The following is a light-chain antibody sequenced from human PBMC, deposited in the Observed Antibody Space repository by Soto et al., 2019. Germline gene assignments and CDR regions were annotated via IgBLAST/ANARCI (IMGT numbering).Light chain of an antibody. CDR2: GAS. Sequence: AQSRGTLSQSPGERAALSCRASQTVRNTYLAWYQQQPGQAPRLLIYGASSRATDIPDRFSGSGSGTDFSLTSSRLEPEDFAVDYCQQYCHPSTFGQG. CDR3: QQYCHPST. J-gene: IGKJ5*01. CDR1: QTVRNTY. V-gene: IGKV3-20*01.